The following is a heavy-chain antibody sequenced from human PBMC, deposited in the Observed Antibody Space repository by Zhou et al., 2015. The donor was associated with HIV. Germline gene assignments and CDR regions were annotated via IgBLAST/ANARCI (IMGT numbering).Heavy chain of an antibody. CDR1: GGTFNTYA. CDR3: ARDHSIAAAGPSNYYFDY. V-gene: IGHV1-69*01. Sequence: QVQLVQSGAEVKKPGSSVKVSCKASGGTFNTYAITWVRQAPGQGPEWMGGIIPIFGTANYAQKFQGRVTITADESTSTAYMELSSLRSEDTAVYYCARDHSIAAAGPSNYYFDYWGQGTLVTVSS. J-gene: IGHJ4*02. D-gene: IGHD6-13*01. CDR2: IIPIFGTA.